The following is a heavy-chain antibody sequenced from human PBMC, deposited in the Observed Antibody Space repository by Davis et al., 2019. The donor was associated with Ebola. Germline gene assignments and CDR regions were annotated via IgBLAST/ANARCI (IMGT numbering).Heavy chain of an antibody. V-gene: IGHV3-7*01. CDR2: IKEDGSEE. J-gene: IGHJ4*02. D-gene: IGHD1-26*01. CDR1: GLTSSHHW. Sequence: PGGSLRPSCAAPGLTSSHHWMSWVRQAPGKGLEWVAHIKEDGSEEYYVDSVKGRFTISRDNAKNSLYLQMNSLSADDTAVYYCAKVHSGPYFDYWGQGTLVTVSS. CDR3: AKVHSGPYFDY.